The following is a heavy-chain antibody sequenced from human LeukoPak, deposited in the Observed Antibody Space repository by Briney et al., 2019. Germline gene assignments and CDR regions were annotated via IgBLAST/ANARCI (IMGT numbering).Heavy chain of an antibody. CDR2: ISSSDSTI. V-gene: IGHV3-48*03. CDR3: ARVKTYYYDSSGHRASDAFDI. J-gene: IGHJ3*02. Sequence: GGSLRLSCAASGFTMNWVRQAPGKGLEWVSYISSSDSTIYYADSVKGRFTISRDNAKNSLYLQMNSLRAEDTAVYYCARVKTYYYDSSGHRASDAFDIWGQGTMVTVSS. D-gene: IGHD3-22*01. CDR1: GFT.